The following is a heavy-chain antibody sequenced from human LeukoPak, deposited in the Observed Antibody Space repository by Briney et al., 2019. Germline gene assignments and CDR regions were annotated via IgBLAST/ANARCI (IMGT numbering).Heavy chain of an antibody. J-gene: IGHJ4*02. CDR2: IYHSGST. D-gene: IGHD5-12*01. Sequence: PSETLSLTCTVSGYSISSGYYWGWIRQPPGKGLEWIGSIYHSGSTYYNPSLKSRVTISVDTSKNQFSLKLSSVTAADTAVYYCASYGYSGYDFPFDYWGQGTLVTLSS. CDR1: GYSISSGYY. V-gene: IGHV4-38-2*02. CDR3: ASYGYSGYDFPFDY.